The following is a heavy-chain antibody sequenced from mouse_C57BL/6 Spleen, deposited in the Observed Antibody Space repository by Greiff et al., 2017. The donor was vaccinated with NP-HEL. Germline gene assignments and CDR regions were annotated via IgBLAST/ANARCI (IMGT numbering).Heavy chain of an antibody. D-gene: IGHD1-1*01. V-gene: IGHV7-3*01. Sequence: EVQVVESGGGLVQPGGSLSLSCAASGFTFTDYYMSWVRQPPGKALEWLGFIRNKANGYTTEYSASVKGRFTISRDNSQSILYLQMNALRAEDSATYYCARYVTTGFYYFDYWGQGTTLTVSS. CDR1: GFTFTDYY. CDR2: IRNKANGYTT. J-gene: IGHJ2*01. CDR3: ARYVTTGFYYFDY.